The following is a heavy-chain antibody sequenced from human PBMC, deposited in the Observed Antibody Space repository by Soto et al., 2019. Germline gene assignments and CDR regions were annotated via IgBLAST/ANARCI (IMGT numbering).Heavy chain of an antibody. CDR3: ARDLGGSSSWYSFHHDAFDI. J-gene: IGHJ3*02. Sequence: ASVKVSCKASGYTFTSYAMHWVRQAPGQRLEWMGWINAGNGNTKYSQKFQGRVTITRDTSASTAYMELSSLRSEDTAVYYCARDLGGSSSWYSFHHDAFDIWGQGTMVTVSS. V-gene: IGHV1-3*01. D-gene: IGHD6-13*01. CDR1: GYTFTSYA. CDR2: INAGNGNT.